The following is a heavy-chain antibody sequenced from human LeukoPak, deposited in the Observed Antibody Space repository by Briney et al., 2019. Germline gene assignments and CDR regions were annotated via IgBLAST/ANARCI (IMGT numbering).Heavy chain of an antibody. CDR2: INPSGGST. D-gene: IGHD6-13*01. CDR3: ARATVQWNIAAASDP. J-gene: IGHJ5*02. CDR1: GYTFTSYG. Sequence: ASVKVSCKASGYTFTSYGISWVRQAPGQGLEWMGIINPSGGSTSYAQKFQGRVTMTRDTSTSTVYMELTSLRSEDTAVYYCARATVQWNIAAASDPWGQGTLVTVSS. V-gene: IGHV1-46*01.